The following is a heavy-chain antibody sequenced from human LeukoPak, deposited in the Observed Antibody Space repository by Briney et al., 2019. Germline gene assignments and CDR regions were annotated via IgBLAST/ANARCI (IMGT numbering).Heavy chain of an antibody. CDR2: IIPILGIA. CDR3: AGHLGYCSGGSCYYYYYGMDV. CDR1: GGTLSSYA. D-gene: IGHD2-15*01. V-gene: IGHV1-69*04. Sequence: GASVKVSCKASGGTLSSYAISWVRQAPGQGLEWMGRIIPILGIANYAQKFQGRVTITADKSTSTAYMELSSLRSEDTVVYYCAGHLGYCSGGSCYYYYYGMDVWGQGTTVTVSS. J-gene: IGHJ6*02.